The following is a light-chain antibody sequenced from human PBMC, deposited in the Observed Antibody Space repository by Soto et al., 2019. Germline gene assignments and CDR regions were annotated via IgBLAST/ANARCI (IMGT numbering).Light chain of an antibody. CDR2: AAS. Sequence: PSTGPQYSSPGERSALSCRASQSVSSNLAWYQQKPGQAPRLLIYAASSRATGIPDRFSGSGSGTDFTLTISRLEPEDFAMYYCQQYGYLVTFGGGTKVDIK. CDR3: QQYGYLVT. CDR1: QSVSSN. J-gene: IGKJ4*01. V-gene: IGKV3-20*01.